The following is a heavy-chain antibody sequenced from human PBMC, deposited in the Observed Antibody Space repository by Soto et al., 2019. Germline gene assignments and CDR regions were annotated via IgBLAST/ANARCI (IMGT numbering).Heavy chain of an antibody. D-gene: IGHD6-19*01. CDR1: GGSISSYY. J-gene: IGHJ4*02. CDR2: IYYSGST. CDR3: ARDSSGRLDY. V-gene: IGHV4-59*12. Sequence: SETLSLTCTVSGGSISSYYWSWIRQPPGKGLEWIGYIYYSGSTNYNPSLKRRVNISIDTSKNQFSLKLNSVTAADTAVYYCARDSSGRLDYWGQGTLVTVSS.